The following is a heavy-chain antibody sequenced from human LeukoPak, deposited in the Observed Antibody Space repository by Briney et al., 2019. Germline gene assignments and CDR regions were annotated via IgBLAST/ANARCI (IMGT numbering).Heavy chain of an antibody. CDR2: INSDGSWT. CDR3: ASGSYFIC. J-gene: IGHJ4*02. Sequence: GGSLRLSCAASGNYWMHWVRQVPGKGLVWVSHINSDGSWTSYADSVKGRFTISKDNAKNTVYLQMNSLRAEDTAVYYCASGSYFICWGQGTLVTVSS. D-gene: IGHD1-26*01. V-gene: IGHV3-74*01. CDR1: GNYW.